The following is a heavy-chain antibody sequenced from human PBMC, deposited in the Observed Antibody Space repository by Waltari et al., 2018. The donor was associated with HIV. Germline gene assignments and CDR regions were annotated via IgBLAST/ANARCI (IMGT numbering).Heavy chain of an antibody. CDR3: VRWWTWGDC. Sequence: VQLLHSGPAMTSPGASVKVSCKFSGTSFSGQVLQWGRQVRGQWFVWMWWLNPKRVGVGNSAPKFEGTITMPKDTSTTTVYMELGSLSTDESGGYYGVRWWTWGDCWGQGPRVIVSS. D-gene: IGHD2-15*01. CDR1: GTSFSGQV. J-gene: IGHJ4*02. CDR2: LNPKRVGVG. V-gene: IGHV1-2*02.